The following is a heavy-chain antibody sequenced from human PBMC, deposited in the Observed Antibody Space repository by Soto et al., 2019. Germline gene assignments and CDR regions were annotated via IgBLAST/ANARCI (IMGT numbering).Heavy chain of an antibody. CDR3: ARQPTPGDTDLWFDP. CDR2: IFYSGST. V-gene: IGHV4-39*01. Sequence: SETLSLPCSVSGGSISTSRSYWAWIRQPPGKGLEWLANIFYSGSTFYNPSLASRVSVSVDTSKNEFSLKLRSVTAADTAVYYCARQPTPGDTDLWFDPWGQGTLVTVSS. CDR1: GGSISTSRSY. D-gene: IGHD2-21*01. J-gene: IGHJ5*02.